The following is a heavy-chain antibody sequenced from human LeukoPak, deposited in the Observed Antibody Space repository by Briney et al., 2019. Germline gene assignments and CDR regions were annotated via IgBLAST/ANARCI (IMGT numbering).Heavy chain of an antibody. CDR1: GGSFSGYY. V-gene: IGHV4-34*01. CDR3: ARQRLLWFGEFSSPYYFDY. Sequence: ETLSLTFAVYGGSFSGYYWSWIRQPPGKGLEWIGEINHSGSTNYNPFLKSRVTISVDTSKNQFSLKLSSVTAADTAVYYCARQRLLWFGEFSSPYYFDYWGHGILVTVSS. D-gene: IGHD3-10*01. J-gene: IGHJ4*01. CDR2: INHSGST.